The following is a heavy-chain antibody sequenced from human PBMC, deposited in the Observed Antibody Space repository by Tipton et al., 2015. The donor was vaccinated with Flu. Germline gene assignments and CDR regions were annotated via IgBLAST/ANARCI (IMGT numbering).Heavy chain of an antibody. J-gene: IGHJ6*02. CDR3: AREGHSYGMDV. V-gene: IGHV3-11*01. Sequence: SLRLSCEASGFIFSDYYISWVRQAPGKGLEWLSYISRSGNAVHYADSVKGRFTISRDNAKNSLSLLMSNLRPEDTAVYYCAREGHSYGMDVWGQGTKVTVSS. CDR2: ISRSGNAV. CDR1: GFIFSDYY.